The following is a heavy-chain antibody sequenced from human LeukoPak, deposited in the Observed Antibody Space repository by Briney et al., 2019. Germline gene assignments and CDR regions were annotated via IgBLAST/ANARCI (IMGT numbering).Heavy chain of an antibody. D-gene: IGHD5-12*01. V-gene: IGHV1-2*02. CDR1: GYTFTGYY. J-gene: IGHJ4*02. CDR3: ARDIVATIRAYYFDY. Sequence: EASVKVSRKASGYTFTGYYMHWVRQAPGQGLEWMGWINPNSGGTNYAQKFQGRVTMTRDTSISTAYMELSRLRSDDTAVYYCARDIVATIRAYYFDYWGQGTLVTVSS. CDR2: INPNSGGT.